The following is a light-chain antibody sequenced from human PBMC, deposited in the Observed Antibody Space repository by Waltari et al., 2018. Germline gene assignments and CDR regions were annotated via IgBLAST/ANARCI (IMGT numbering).Light chain of an antibody. CDR3: CSYAGSYTPWV. CDR2: DVD. J-gene: IGLJ3*02. V-gene: IGLV2-11*01. Sequence: QSALTQPRSVSGSPGQSVTISCTGTSSDVGGYNYVSWYQQPPGKAPKPMVYDVDKRPSGVPDRFSGSKSGNTASLTVSGLQAEDEADYYCCSYAGSYTPWVFGGGTELTVL. CDR1: SSDVGGYNY.